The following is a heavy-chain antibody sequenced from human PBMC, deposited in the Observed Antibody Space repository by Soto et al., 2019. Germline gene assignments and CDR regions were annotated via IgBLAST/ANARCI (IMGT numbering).Heavy chain of an antibody. CDR2: ISYDGSNK. J-gene: IGHJ6*03. CDR1: GFTFSSYA. Sequence: GGSLRLSCAASGFTFSSYAMHWVRQAPGKGLEWVAVISYDGSNKYYADSVKGRFTISRDNSKNTLYLQMNSLRAEDTAVYYCARDFGDLDYYYYYMDVWGKGTTVTVSS. D-gene: IGHD3-10*01. V-gene: IGHV3-30*04. CDR3: ARDFGDLDYYYYYMDV.